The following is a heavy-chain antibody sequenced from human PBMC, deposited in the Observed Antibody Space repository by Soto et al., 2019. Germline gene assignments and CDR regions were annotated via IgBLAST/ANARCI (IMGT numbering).Heavy chain of an antibody. CDR3: AKYTYDSSGYFFWVGPFDY. V-gene: IGHV3-23*01. D-gene: IGHD3-22*01. J-gene: IGHJ4*02. CDR1: GFTFSSYA. CDR2: ISGSGGST. Sequence: GGSLRLSCAASGFTFSSYAMSWVRQAPGKGLEWVSAISGSGGSTYYADSVKGRFTISRDNSKNTLYLQMNSLRAEDTAVYYCAKYTYDSSGYFFWVGPFDYWGQGTLVTVSS.